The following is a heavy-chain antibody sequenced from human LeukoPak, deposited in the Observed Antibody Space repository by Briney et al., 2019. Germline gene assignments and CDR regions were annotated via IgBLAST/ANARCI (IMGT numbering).Heavy chain of an antibody. Sequence: ETLSLTCTVSGGSISSSSYYWGWIRQPPGKGLEWVSVIYSGGSTYYADSVKGRFTISRDNFKNTLYLQMNSLRAEDTAVYYCASSTPGAREPWSPSPQYYYMDVWGKGTTVTISS. CDR3: ASSTPGAREPWSPSPQYYYMDV. CDR1: GGSISSSSYY. J-gene: IGHJ6*03. V-gene: IGHV3-53*01. CDR2: IYSGGST. D-gene: IGHD1-14*01.